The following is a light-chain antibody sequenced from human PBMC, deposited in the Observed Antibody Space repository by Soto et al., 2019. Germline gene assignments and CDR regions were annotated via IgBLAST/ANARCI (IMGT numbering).Light chain of an antibody. CDR2: AAS. Sequence: DIQMTQSPSSLSASVGDRVTITCRASQSISSYLNWYQQKPGKAPKLLLYAASSLQSGVSSRFSGSGAGTDFTLTISSLQPEDSATYYCKQCYSTPLTFGGGTKVEIK. J-gene: IGKJ4*02. CDR3: KQCYSTPLT. V-gene: IGKV1-39*01. CDR1: QSISSY.